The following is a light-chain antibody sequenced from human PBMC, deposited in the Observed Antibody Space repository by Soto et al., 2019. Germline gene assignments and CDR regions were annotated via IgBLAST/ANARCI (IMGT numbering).Light chain of an antibody. CDR3: QQSYSAPLT. Sequence: DIQMTQSPSSLSASVGDRVTITCRASQSISFFLNWYQQKPGKAPDLLIYSASSLQRGVPSRFCGSGSGTDFTLTISTLRPEDFATYFCQQSYSAPLTFGPGTKVYIK. CDR1: QSISFF. V-gene: IGKV1-39*01. J-gene: IGKJ3*01. CDR2: SAS.